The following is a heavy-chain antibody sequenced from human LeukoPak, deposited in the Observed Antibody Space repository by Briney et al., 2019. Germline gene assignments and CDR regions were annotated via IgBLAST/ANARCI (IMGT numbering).Heavy chain of an antibody. D-gene: IGHD4-17*01. J-gene: IGHJ4*02. CDR3: ASSTTVTTFIFSVEPYYFDY. CDR2: IYHSGST. V-gene: IGHV4-30-2*01. Sequence: PSETLSLTCAVSGGSISSGGYSWSWIRQPPGKGLEWIGYIYHSGSTNYNPSLKSRVTISVDTSKNQFSLKLSSVTAADTAVYYCASSTTVTTFIFSVEPYYFDYWGQGTLVTVSS. CDR1: GGSISSGGYS.